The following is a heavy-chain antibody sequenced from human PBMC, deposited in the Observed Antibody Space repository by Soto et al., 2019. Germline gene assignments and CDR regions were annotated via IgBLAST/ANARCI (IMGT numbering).Heavy chain of an antibody. CDR2: IIPILGIA. D-gene: IGHD2-2*01. Sequence: ASVKVSCKASGGTFSSYTISWVRQAPGQGLEWMGRIIPILGIANYAQKFQGRVTITADKSTSTAYMELSSLRSEDTAVYYCARDARIEYQLLEFAPSGQGTLVTVSS. V-gene: IGHV1-69*04. CDR3: ARDARIEYQLLEFAP. J-gene: IGHJ5*02. CDR1: GGTFSSYT.